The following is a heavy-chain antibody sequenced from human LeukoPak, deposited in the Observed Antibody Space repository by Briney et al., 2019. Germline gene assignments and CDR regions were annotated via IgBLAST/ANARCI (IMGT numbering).Heavy chain of an antibody. J-gene: IGHJ4*02. V-gene: IGHV3-7*01. D-gene: IGHD5-24*01. Sequence: RPGGSLRLSCAASGFTFSSSWMTWVRQVPGKGLEWVASIREDGSQKSSVDSVKGRFTISRDNAKNSLYLQMNSLRAEDTAVYYCARETRVRWTDYWGQGILVTVSS. CDR2: IREDGSQK. CDR1: GFTFSSSW. CDR3: ARETRVRWTDY.